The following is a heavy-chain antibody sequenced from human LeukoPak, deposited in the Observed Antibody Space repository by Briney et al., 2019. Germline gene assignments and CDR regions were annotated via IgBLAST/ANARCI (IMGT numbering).Heavy chain of an antibody. Sequence: SVKVSCKASGYTFTGYYMHWVRQAPGQGLEWMGGIIPIFGTANYAQKFQGRVTITADESTSTAYMELSSLRSEDTAVYYCARAGYSSSWAHNYYFDYWGQGTLVTVSS. CDR2: IIPIFGTA. D-gene: IGHD6-13*01. CDR3: ARAGYSSSWAHNYYFDY. V-gene: IGHV1-69*13. J-gene: IGHJ4*02. CDR1: GYTFTGYY.